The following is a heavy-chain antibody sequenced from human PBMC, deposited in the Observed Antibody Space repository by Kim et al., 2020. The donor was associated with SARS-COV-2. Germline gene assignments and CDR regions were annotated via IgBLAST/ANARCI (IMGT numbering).Heavy chain of an antibody. D-gene: IGHD2-8*02. J-gene: IGHJ6*02. V-gene: IGHV3-9*01. CDR3: GKDLVPGGLDV. CDR2: I. Sequence: IDYGDPVKGRCTISRDFAKNSLYLQMNSLRVDDTALYYCGKDLVPGGLDVWGQGTTVTVSS.